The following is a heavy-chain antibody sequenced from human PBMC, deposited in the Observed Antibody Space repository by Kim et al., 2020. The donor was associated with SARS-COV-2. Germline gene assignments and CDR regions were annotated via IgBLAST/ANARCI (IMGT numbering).Heavy chain of an antibody. V-gene: IGHV3-23*01. Sequence: GVSLYDADSVKGRFTIYRDNDKNTLYLQMNSLKADDTAIYYCAKGLTPDPWGQGTLVTVSS. CDR3: AKGLTPDP. J-gene: IGHJ5*02. D-gene: IGHD3-9*01. CDR2: GVSL.